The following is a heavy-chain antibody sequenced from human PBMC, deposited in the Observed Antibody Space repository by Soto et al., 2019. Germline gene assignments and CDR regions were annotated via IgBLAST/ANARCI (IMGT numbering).Heavy chain of an antibody. V-gene: IGHV4-31*03. CDR1: GGSISSGGYY. J-gene: IGHJ5*02. Sequence: SETLSLTCTVSGGSISSGGYYWSWIRQHPGKGLEWIGYIYYSGSTYYNPSLKSRVTISVDTSKNQFSLKLSSVTAADTAVYYCARDFGDWFDPWGQATLVTVSS. D-gene: IGHD3-10*01. CDR2: IYYSGST. CDR3: ARDFGDWFDP.